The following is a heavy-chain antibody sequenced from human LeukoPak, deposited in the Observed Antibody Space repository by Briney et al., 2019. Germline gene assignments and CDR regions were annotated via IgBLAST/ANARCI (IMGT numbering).Heavy chain of an antibody. CDR2: IYSGGKT. J-gene: IGHJ4*02. Sequence: PGGSLRLSCAVSGITVSDYYMSWVRQAPGKGLEWVSVIYSGGKTYYADSVKGRFTISRDDSKNTLHLQMNSLRAEDTAVYYCARINYYDGSGFYRDYWGQGTLVTVSS. CDR1: GITVSDYY. CDR3: ARINYYDGSGFYRDY. V-gene: IGHV3-53*01. D-gene: IGHD3-22*01.